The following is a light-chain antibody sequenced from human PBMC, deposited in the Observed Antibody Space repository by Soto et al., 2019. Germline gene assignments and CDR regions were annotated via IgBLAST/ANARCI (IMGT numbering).Light chain of an antibody. V-gene: IGKV3-20*01. CDR3: QKYGSSPRT. J-gene: IGKJ1*01. CDR1: QSVSSSY. Sequence: EIVLTQSPGALSLSPGERATLSCGASQSVSSSYLAWYQQKPGQAPRLLIYGASTRATGIPDRFSGSGSGTDFTLTISRLEPEDFAVYYWQKYGSSPRTFGQGTKVEIK. CDR2: GAS.